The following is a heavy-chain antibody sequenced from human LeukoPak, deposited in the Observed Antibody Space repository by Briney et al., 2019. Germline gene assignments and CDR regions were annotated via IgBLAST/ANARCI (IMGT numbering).Heavy chain of an antibody. CDR2: ISSSGSTI. Sequence: PGGSLRLSCAASGFTFSSYEMNWVRQAPGKGLEWVSYISSSGSTIYYADSVKGRFTISRDNAKNSLYLQMNSLRAEDTAVYYCAKSFRRDYYGSGSPQGEFDYWGQGTLVTVSS. CDR1: GFTFSSYE. V-gene: IGHV3-48*03. D-gene: IGHD3-10*01. J-gene: IGHJ4*02. CDR3: AKSFRRDYYGSGSPQGEFDY.